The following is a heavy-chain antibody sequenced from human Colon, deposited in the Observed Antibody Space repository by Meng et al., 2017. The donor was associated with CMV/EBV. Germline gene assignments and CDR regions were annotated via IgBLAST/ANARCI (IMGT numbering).Heavy chain of an antibody. Sequence: GESLKISCAASGFTFSSYWMSWVRQAPGKGLEWVANIKQDGSEKYYVDSVKGRFTISRDNAKNSLYLQMSSLRVEDTALYYCARARGRDLLYSYFGMDVWGQGTTVTVSS. CDR1: GFTFSSYW. CDR2: IKQDGSEK. J-gene: IGHJ6*02. D-gene: IGHD2-8*01. CDR3: ARARGRDLLYSYFGMDV. V-gene: IGHV3-7*03.